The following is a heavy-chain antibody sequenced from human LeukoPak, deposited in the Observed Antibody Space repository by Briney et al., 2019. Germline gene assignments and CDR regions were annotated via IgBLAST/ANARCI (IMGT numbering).Heavy chain of an antibody. J-gene: IGHJ4*02. Sequence: GGSLRLSCAASGFTFSSYSMNWVRQAPGKGLEWVSSISTSSSYIHYADSVKGRFTISRDNAKNSLYLQMNSLRAEDTAVYYCARDPRTYYFDYWGQGTLVTVSS. CDR2: ISTSSSYI. V-gene: IGHV3-21*01. CDR3: ARDPRTYYFDY. D-gene: IGHD1-14*01. CDR1: GFTFSSYS.